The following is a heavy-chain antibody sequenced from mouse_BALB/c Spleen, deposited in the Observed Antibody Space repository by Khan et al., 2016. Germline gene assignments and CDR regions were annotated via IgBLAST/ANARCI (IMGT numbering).Heavy chain of an antibody. CDR1: GYTFTSYW. J-gene: IGHJ2*01. Sequence: QVQLQQPGAELVRPGASVKLSCKASGYTFTSYWINWVKQRPGQGLDWIGNIYPSDSYTNYNQKFKDKATLTVDKSSSTAYMQLSSPTSEDSADYYCTRDYGYDFDYWGQGTTLTVSS. CDR2: IYPSDSYT. CDR3: TRDYGYDFDY. V-gene: IGHV1-69*02. D-gene: IGHD1-2*01.